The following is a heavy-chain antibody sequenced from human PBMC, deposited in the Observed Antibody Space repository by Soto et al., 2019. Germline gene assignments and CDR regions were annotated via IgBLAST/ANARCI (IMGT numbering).Heavy chain of an antibody. D-gene: IGHD4-17*01. Sequence: EVQLVESGGGLVQPGESLKLSCAVSGFTFSGSAMHWVRQASGKGLEWVGRIRSKAKNYATAYAASVKGRFTISRDDSKNTAYLQMNSLKSEDTAVYYCTRGYGDYVRDYWGQGTLVTVSS. J-gene: IGHJ4*02. CDR1: GFTFSGSA. V-gene: IGHV3-73*01. CDR3: TRGYGDYVRDY. CDR2: IRSKAKNYAT.